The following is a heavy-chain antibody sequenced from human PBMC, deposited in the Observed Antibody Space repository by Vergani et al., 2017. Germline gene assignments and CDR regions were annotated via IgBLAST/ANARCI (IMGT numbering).Heavy chain of an antibody. Sequence: QVQLVQSGAEVKKPGASVKVSCKASGYTFFNFGISWVRQAPGQGLEWMGWISAYNGNTNYAQNLQGRVTMTTDTSTTTAYMELRSLRSDDTAVYYCARSRLRGSSIPEDYWGQGTLVTVSS. CDR2: ISAYNGNT. J-gene: IGHJ4*02. V-gene: IGHV1-18*01. D-gene: IGHD2-2*01. CDR3: ARSRLRGSSIPEDY. CDR1: GYTFFNFG.